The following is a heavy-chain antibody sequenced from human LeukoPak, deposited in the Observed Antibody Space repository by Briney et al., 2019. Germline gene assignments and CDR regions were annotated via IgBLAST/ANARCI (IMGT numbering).Heavy chain of an antibody. D-gene: IGHD3-9*01. CDR3: QKRAYDILTGYFPN. CDR1: GFTFDDYA. V-gene: IGHV3-9*01. Sequence: GRSLRLSCAASGFTFDDYAMHWVRQAPGKGLEWVSGISWNSGSIGYADSVKGRFTISRDNAKNSLYLQMNSLRAEDTALYYCQKRAYDILTGYFPNWGQGTLVTVSS. J-gene: IGHJ4*02. CDR2: ISWNSGSI.